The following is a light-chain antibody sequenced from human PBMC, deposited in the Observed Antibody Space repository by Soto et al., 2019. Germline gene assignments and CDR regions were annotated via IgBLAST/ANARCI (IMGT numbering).Light chain of an antibody. J-gene: IGKJ5*01. CDR3: QQRSNWPPT. V-gene: IGKV3-11*01. Sequence: EIVLTHSPATLSLSPGEIATLSCRASQSVSSYLAWYQQKTGQAPRLLIYDASNRATGIPARFSGSGSGTDFTLTISSLEPEDFAVYYCQQRSNWPPTFGQGTRLEIK. CDR1: QSVSSY. CDR2: DAS.